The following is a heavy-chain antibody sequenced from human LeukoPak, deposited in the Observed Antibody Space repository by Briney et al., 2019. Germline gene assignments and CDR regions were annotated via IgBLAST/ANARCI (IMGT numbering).Heavy chain of an antibody. CDR1: GGSISSSSYY. D-gene: IGHD3-3*01. CDR2: IYYSGST. V-gene: IGHV4-39*01. J-gene: IGHJ4*02. CDR3: ATRGITIFGVVNQDY. Sequence: SETLSLTCTVSGGSISSSSYYWGWIRQPPGKGLEWIGSIYYSGSTYYNPSLKSRVTISVDTSKNQFSLKLSSVTAADTAVYYCATRGITIFGVVNQDYWGQGTLVTVSS.